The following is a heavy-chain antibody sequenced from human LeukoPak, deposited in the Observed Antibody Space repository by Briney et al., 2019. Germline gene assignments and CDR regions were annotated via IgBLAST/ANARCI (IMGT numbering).Heavy chain of an antibody. V-gene: IGHV3-30*02. Sequence: GGSLRLSCLASGFTFNTYAMHWVRRAPGKGLEWVAFIRHDGSSEYYADSVKGRFTISRDRSGNTLYLQMKSLRPEDTAIYYCARHNTRFLERLPALGSWGQGTLVTVSS. CDR2: IRHDGSSE. CDR1: GFTFNTYA. CDR3: ARHNTRFLERLPALGS. J-gene: IGHJ5*02. D-gene: IGHD3-3*01.